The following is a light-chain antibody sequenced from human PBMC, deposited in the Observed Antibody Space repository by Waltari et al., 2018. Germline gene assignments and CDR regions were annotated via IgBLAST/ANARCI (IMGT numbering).Light chain of an antibody. Sequence: EIVLTQSPGTLSWSPGESATLSCRASQSASNYLAWYQQKPGQAPSLLIYDTSNRATGVPARFSGSGSGTDFTLTINSLEPDDFAVYFCQQRNNWPITFGQGTRLEIK. J-gene: IGKJ5*01. CDR2: DTS. V-gene: IGKV3-11*01. CDR1: QSASNY. CDR3: QQRNNWPIT.